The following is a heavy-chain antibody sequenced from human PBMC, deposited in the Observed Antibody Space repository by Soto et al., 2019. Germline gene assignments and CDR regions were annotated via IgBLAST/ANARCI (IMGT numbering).Heavy chain of an antibody. Sequence: QVQLVESGGGVVQPGRSLRLSCAASGFTFSNFPIHWVRQAPGKGLEWVIVISYDGSDEYYADSVKGRFTISRDNSKNTVYLQMNSLRPENSGLYFCARGGLGSGWYHFDSWGQGTLVPVSS. CDR1: GFTFSNFP. J-gene: IGHJ4*02. CDR3: ARGGLGSGWYHFDS. CDR2: ISYDGSDE. V-gene: IGHV3-30-3*01. D-gene: IGHD6-19*01.